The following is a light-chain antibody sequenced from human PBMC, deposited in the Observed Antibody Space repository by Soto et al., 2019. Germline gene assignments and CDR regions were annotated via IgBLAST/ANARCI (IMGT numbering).Light chain of an antibody. CDR3: QTWGTGTVV. CDR1: SGHSSNA. V-gene: IGLV4-69*01. CDR2: LNSDGSH. J-gene: IGLJ2*01. Sequence: QAVVTQSPSASASLGASVRFTCTLSSGHSSNAVAWHQQQPEKGPRFLMKLNSDGSHTKGDGIPDRFSGSSSGAERYLTISNLQSEDEAEYYCQTWGTGTVVFGGGTKLPVL.